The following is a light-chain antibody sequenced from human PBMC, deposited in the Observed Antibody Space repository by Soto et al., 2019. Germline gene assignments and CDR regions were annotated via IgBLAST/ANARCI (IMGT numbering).Light chain of an antibody. CDR3: QQLNSYPLT. V-gene: IGKV3-11*01. Sequence: EIVLTQSPATLSLSPGERSTLACRASQSVSSLLASYQQKPGQAPRLLIYGASNRATGIPDRFSGSGSGTDFTLTISSLQPEDFATYYCQQLNSYPLTFGGGTKVDI. CDR1: QSVSSL. CDR2: GAS. J-gene: IGKJ4*01.